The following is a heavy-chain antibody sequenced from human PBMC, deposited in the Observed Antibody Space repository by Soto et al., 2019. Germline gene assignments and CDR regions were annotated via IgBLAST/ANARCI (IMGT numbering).Heavy chain of an antibody. Sequence: QVQLVQSGAEVKTPGASVKVSCKASGYSFSNFGISWVRQAPGQGLEWVGWISPYNGNINYAQSLHGRVTLTTDTSTSTAYMELRSLRSDDTAVSSCARDVVSGRDFWSAYNGGYFDSWGQGTLVTVSS. CDR3: ARDVVSGRDFWSAYNGGYFDS. J-gene: IGHJ4*02. CDR1: GYSFSNFG. CDR2: ISPYNGNI. D-gene: IGHD3-3*01. V-gene: IGHV1-18*01.